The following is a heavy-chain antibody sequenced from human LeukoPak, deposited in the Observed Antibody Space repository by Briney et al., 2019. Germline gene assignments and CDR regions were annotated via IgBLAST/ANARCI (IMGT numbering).Heavy chain of an antibody. CDR1: GFTFSSYA. Sequence: GGSLRLSCAASGFTFSSYAMSWVRQAPGKGLEWVSAISGSGGSTYYADSVKGRFTISRDDSKNTLYLQMNSLRAEDTAVYYCAKVAVGDTCYDFFLHAFDIWGQGTMVTVSS. CDR2: ISGSGGST. D-gene: IGHD3-3*01. CDR3: AKVAVGDTCYDFFLHAFDI. J-gene: IGHJ3*02. V-gene: IGHV3-23*01.